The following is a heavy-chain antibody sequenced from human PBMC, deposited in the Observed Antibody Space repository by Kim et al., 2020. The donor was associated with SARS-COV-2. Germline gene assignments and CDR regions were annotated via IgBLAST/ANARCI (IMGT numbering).Heavy chain of an antibody. CDR2: T. Sequence: TNYNPSLKSRVTISVDKSKNQFSLKLSAVTAADTAVYYCARDGDYGGNYDWGQGTLVTVSS. D-gene: IGHD4-17*01. V-gene: IGHV4-4*02. J-gene: IGHJ4*02. CDR3: ARDGDYGGNYD.